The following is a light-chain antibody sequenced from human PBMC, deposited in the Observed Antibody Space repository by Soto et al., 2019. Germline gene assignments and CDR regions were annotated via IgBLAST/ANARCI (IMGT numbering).Light chain of an antibody. CDR2: AAS. V-gene: IGKV1-39*01. Sequence: DIPMTQLPSSLSASVGDSVTLPCXASQSISSYLNWYQQKPGKAPKLLIYAASSLQSGVPSRFSGSGSGTDFTLTISSLQPEDFATYYCQQSYSTPSITFGQGALLAI. CDR3: QQSYSTPSIT. J-gene: IGKJ5*01. CDR1: QSISSY.